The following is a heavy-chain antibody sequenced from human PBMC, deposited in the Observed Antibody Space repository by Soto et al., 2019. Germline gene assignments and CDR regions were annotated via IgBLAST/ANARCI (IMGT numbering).Heavy chain of an antibody. Sequence: GESLKISSKGSGYRFTKYWVSWVRQMPGKGLEWMGKIDPTESHTNYSPYFQGHVTISVDKSITTAYLQWNSLKASDPAMSCCARRIVGQYGIDGWGQGPTVPV. CDR2: IDPTESHT. CDR3: ARRIVGQYGIDG. V-gene: IGHV5-10-1*01. J-gene: IGHJ6*02. CDR1: GYRFTKYW. D-gene: IGHD1-26*01.